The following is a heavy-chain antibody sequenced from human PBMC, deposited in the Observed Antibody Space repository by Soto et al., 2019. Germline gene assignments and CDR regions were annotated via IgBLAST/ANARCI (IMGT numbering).Heavy chain of an antibody. J-gene: IGHJ6*03. CDR1: GGSISSGGYY. D-gene: IGHD3-10*01. Sequence: PSETLSLTCTVSGGSISSGGYYWSWIRQHPGKGLEWIGYIYYSGSTHYNPSLKSRVTISVDMSKNQSSLKLSSVIAADTAVYYCARGAHGSGSYNNNVYYFYYMDVWGKGTTVTVSS. CDR2: IYYSGST. V-gene: IGHV4-31*03. CDR3: ARGAHGSGSYNNNVYYFYYMDV.